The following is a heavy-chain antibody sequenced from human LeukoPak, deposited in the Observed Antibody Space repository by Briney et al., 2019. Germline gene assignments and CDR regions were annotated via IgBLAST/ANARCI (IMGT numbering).Heavy chain of an antibody. D-gene: IGHD5-18*01. CDR1: GFTFSNYE. V-gene: IGHV3-48*03. CDR3: ARDLVQLWSKDF. CDR2: ISSSGRNI. J-gene: IGHJ4*02. Sequence: LPGGSLRLSCAASGFTFSNYEFNWVRQAPGKGLEWVSYISSSGRNIYYADSVKGRFTISRDNAKNSLYLQMNSLRAEDTAVYYCARDLVQLWSKDFWGQGTLVTVSS.